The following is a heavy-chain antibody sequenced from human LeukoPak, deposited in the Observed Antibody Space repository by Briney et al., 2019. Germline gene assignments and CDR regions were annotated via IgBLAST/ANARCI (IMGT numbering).Heavy chain of an antibody. J-gene: IGHJ4*02. D-gene: IGHD6-19*01. Sequence: SDTLSLTCTVSGASISSWYWSWIRQPPGKGLEWIGNIHGSGNTNYNPSLKSRLSMSLDTSRNQFSLNLTSVTAADTATYYCARETMLAGFASGLEFNYWGQGILVIVSS. CDR2: IHGSGNT. CDR3: ARETMLAGFASGLEFNY. V-gene: IGHV4-59*01. CDR1: GASISSWY.